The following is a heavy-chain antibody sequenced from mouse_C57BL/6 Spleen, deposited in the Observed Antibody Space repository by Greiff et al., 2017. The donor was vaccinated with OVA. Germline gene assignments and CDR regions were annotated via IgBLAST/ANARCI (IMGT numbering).Heavy chain of an antibody. CDR2: IDPSDSYT. V-gene: IGHV1-50*01. CDR3: ARTGEIQLGQRGYFDY. CDR1: GYTFTSYW. Sequence: VQLQQSGAELVKPGASVKLSCKASGYTFTSYWMQWVKQRPGQGLEWIGEIDPSDSYTNYNQKFKGKATLTVDTSSSTAYMQLSSLTSEDSAVYYCARTGEIQLGQRGYFDYWGQGTTLTVSS. J-gene: IGHJ2*01. D-gene: IGHD4-1*02.